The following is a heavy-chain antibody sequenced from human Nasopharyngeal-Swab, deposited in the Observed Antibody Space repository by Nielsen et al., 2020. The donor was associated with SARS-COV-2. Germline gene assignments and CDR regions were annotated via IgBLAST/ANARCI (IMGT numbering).Heavy chain of an antibody. D-gene: IGHD6-19*01. J-gene: IGHJ5*02. CDR1: GYTFTSYA. Sequence: ASVKVSCKASGYTFTSYAMNWVRQAPGQGLEWMGRINTNTGNPTYAQGFTGRFVFSLDTSVSTAYLQISSLKAEDTAVYYCARDGLSLQYSSGWYGWFDPWGRGTLVTVSS. CDR2: INTNTGNP. V-gene: IGHV7-4-1*02. CDR3: ARDGLSLQYSSGWYGWFDP.